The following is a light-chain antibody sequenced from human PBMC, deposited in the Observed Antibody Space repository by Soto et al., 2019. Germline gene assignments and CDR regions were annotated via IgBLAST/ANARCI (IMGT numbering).Light chain of an antibody. V-gene: IGLV4-69*01. J-gene: IGLJ2*01. CDR3: QTWGTGIVV. CDR1: SGHSSFA. CDR2: LNSDGTY. Sequence: QSVLTQSPSASASLGASVKLTCSLSSGHSSFAIAWHQQQPERGPRYLMKLNSDGTYSKGDGIPDRFSGSSSGAERYLTISIRQSEDEADYYWQTWGTGIVVFGGGTKLTVL.